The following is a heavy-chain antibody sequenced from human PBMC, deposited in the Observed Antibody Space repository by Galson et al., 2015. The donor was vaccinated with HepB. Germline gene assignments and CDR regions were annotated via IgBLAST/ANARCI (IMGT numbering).Heavy chain of an antibody. Sequence: KVSCKASGFTFTSSAMQWVRQARGQRLEWIGWIVVGSGNTNYAQKFQERVTITRDMSTSTAYMELSSLRSEDTAVYYCAAVEVMGMVGATNSNWFDPWGQGTLVTVSS. CDR2: IVVGSGNT. J-gene: IGHJ5*02. D-gene: IGHD1-26*01. CDR3: AAVEVMGMVGATNSNWFDP. CDR1: GFTFTSSA. V-gene: IGHV1-58*02.